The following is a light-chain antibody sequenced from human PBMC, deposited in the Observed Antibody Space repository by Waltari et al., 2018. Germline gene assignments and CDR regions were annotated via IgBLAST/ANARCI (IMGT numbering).Light chain of an antibody. V-gene: IGKV3D-15*01. CDR2: GAS. CDR3: LQRNNWPHS. Sequence: EIVMTQSPATLSLSPGERATLSCRASQSVSSNLAWYQQKPGQAPRLLIYGASSRATGIPDRFRGSGSGTDFTLTISSLEPEDVGVYYCLQRNNWPHSFGQGTKVEIK. CDR1: QSVSSN. J-gene: IGKJ2*03.